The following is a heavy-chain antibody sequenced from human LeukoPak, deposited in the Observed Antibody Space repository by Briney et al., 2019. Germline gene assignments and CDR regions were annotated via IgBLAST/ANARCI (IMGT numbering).Heavy chain of an antibody. J-gene: IGHJ6*02. D-gene: IGHD2-2*01. V-gene: IGHV1-18*01. CDR1: GYTFTSYG. Sequence: GASVKVSCKASGYTFTSYGISWVRQAPGQGLEWMGWISAYNSNTNYAQKLQGRVTMTTDTSTSTAYMELRSLRSDDTAVYYCARDDTDIVVVPALRYYGMDVWGQGTTVTVSS. CDR2: ISAYNSNT. CDR3: ARDDTDIVVVPALRYYGMDV.